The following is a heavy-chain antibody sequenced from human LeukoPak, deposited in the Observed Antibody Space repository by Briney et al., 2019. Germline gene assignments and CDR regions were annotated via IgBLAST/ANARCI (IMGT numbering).Heavy chain of an antibody. CDR2: KYTSGST. CDR3: ARRFDY. CDR1: GGSLSNYY. V-gene: IGHV4-4*09. J-gene: IGHJ4*02. Sequence: PTETLSLTCTVSGGSLSNYYWSWVRQPPGEGLEWIGYKYTSGSTNYSPSLMGRVTISEDMAKNQISLKLSSVTAADTAVYYCARRFDYWGQGTLVTVSS.